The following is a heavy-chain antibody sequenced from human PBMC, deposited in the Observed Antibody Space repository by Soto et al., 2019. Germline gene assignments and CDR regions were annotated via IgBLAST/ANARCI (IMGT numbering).Heavy chain of an antibody. J-gene: IGHJ6*03. Sequence: EVQLVESGGGLVQPGGSLRLPCATSGFILSDCAMNWVRQAPGKGLEWVSYISSSSSVIDYADSVKGRFTVSRDNARNSLYLQMNRLRAEDTAVYYCARDLSWGSNWYYYMDVWGKGTTVTVSS. CDR2: ISSSSSVI. CDR3: ARDLSWGSNWYYYMDV. V-gene: IGHV3-48*01. D-gene: IGHD7-27*01. CDR1: GFILSDCA.